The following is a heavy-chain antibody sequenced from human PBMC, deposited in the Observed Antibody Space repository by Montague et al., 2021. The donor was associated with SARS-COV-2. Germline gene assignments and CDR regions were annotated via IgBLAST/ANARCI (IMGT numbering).Heavy chain of an antibody. CDR3: ARIHSSGWAYFFDY. J-gene: IGHJ4*02. D-gene: IGHD6-19*01. Sequence: SETLSLTCSVSGGSLKNYYWSWIRQHPGKELEWMGYIDYSGSTNYNPSLRFRLTLSVDTSSNQFSLKLNSLTSADTAVYYCARIHSSGWAYFFDYRGQGTLVSVSS. CDR2: IDYSGST. V-gene: IGHV4-59*01. CDR1: GGSLKNYY.